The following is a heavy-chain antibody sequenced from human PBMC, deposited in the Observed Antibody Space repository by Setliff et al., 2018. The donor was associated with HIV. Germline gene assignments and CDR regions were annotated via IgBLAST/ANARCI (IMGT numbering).Heavy chain of an antibody. J-gene: IGHJ4*02. CDR2: INTHTGNT. CDR1: GYNLHNYG. CDR3: ARGKTWLRFLDY. Sequence: ASVKVSCKASGYNLHNYGITWVRQAPGQGLEWMGWINTHTGNTNSAQRFQGRVTMTTDTSTSAAYMELRSLRSDDTAVYYCARGKTWLRFLDYWGQGTLVTVSS. V-gene: IGHV1-18*01. D-gene: IGHD5-12*01.